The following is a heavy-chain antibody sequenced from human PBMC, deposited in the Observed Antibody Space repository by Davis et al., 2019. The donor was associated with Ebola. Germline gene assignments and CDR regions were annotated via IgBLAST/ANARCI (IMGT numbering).Heavy chain of an antibody. CDR3: ARSTYDILIDFDF. D-gene: IGHD3-9*01. Sequence: GSLRLSCAVSGGSISSGGFSWSWIRQPPGTGLEWVGYISDSRSTNSNPSLKGRVTISVDTSKNQLFLKLNSVTAADTAVYYCARSTYDILIDFDFWGQGTLVTVST. CDR1: GGSISSGGFS. V-gene: IGHV4-61*08. J-gene: IGHJ4*02. CDR2: ISDSRST.